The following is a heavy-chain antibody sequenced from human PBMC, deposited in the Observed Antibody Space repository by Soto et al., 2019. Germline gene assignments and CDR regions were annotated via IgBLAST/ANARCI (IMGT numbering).Heavy chain of an antibody. CDR2: IVPNTGGT. D-gene: IGHD3-9*01. CDR3: ASFPLKRSFDWLRSQH. V-gene: IGHV1-2*02. Sequence: SVKVSCKASGYTFTGYYMHWVRQAPGQGLEWMGWIVPNTGGTNYAQKFQGRVTMTRDTSISTAYMELSSLRSEDTAVYYCASFPLKRSFDWLRSQHWGQGTLVTVS. J-gene: IGHJ1*01. CDR1: GYTFTGYY.